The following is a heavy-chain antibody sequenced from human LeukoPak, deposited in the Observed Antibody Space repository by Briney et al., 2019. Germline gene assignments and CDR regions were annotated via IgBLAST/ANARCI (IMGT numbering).Heavy chain of an antibody. D-gene: IGHD3-22*01. V-gene: IGHV3-20*04. CDR1: GFSFDDYG. CDR2: ISWNGGNI. J-gene: IGHJ4*02. Sequence: GGSLRLSCVASGFSFDDYGMFWVRQTPGKGLEWVSGISWNGGNIGYADSVKGRFTISRDNAKKSLYLQMNSLRAEDTAVYYCARGAPYYYDSSGYLPDYWGQGTLVTVSS. CDR3: ARGAPYYYDSSGYLPDY.